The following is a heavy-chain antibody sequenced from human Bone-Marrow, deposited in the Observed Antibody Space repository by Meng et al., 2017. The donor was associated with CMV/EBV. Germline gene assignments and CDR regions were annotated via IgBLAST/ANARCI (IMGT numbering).Heavy chain of an antibody. CDR1: GGSISSYY. V-gene: IGHV4-59*01. J-gene: IGHJ6*02. CDR2: IYYSGST. CDR3: ARGGDDYGDSNEDYGMDV. Sequence: SETLSLTCTVSGGSISSYYWSWIRQPPGKGLEWIGYIYYSGSTNYNPSLKSRVTISVDTSKNQFSLKLSSVTAADTAVYYCARGGDDYGDSNEDYGMDVWGQGTTVTVSS. D-gene: IGHD4-17*01.